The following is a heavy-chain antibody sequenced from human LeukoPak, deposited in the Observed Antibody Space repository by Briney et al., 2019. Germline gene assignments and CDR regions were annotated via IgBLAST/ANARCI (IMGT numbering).Heavy chain of an antibody. Sequence: GGSLRLSCAASGFTFSSYAMHWVRQAPGKGLEWVAVISYDGSNKYYADSVKGRFTISRDNSKNTLYLQMNSLRAEDTAVYYCARDGASSSWDYNWFDPWGQGTLVTVSS. CDR1: GFTFSSYA. D-gene: IGHD6-13*01. CDR3: ARDGASSSWDYNWFDP. V-gene: IGHV3-30-3*01. J-gene: IGHJ5*02. CDR2: ISYDGSNK.